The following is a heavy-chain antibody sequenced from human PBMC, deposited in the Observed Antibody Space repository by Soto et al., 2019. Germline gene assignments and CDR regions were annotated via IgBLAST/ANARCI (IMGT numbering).Heavy chain of an antibody. D-gene: IGHD1-26*01. J-gene: IGHJ3*02. Sequence: SETLSLTCTVSGGSITNYYYSWIRQPPGKGLEWIGYIFHTGTTSYNPSLKSRVTLSVDTSQSQFSLKLNSVTAADTAVYYCTTEEYDDSGSLAFDIWGQGTLVTVSS. CDR2: IFHTGTT. V-gene: IGHV4-59*08. CDR3: TTEEYDDSGSLAFDI. CDR1: GGSITNYY.